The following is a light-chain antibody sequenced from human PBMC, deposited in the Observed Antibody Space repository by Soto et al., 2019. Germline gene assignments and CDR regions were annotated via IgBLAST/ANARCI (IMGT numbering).Light chain of an antibody. CDR3: VLYMGGGIV. J-gene: IGLJ2*01. CDR2: STN. Sequence: TVVTQEPSFSVSPRRTGTLTCGLSSGSVSTSYYPSWYQQTPGQAPRTLIYSTNTSSSGVPDRFSGSMLGNKVALDIAGAQAGNESAYYSVLYMGGGIVFGRGTKLAV. CDR1: SGSVSTSYY. V-gene: IGLV8-61*01.